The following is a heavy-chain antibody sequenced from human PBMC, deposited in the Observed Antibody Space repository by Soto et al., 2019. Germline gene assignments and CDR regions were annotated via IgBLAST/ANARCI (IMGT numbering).Heavy chain of an antibody. Sequence: PSETLSLTCTVSGGSSSDNDYYWSWIRQPPGKGLEWIGTISHTGTAYYNPSLESRVAVSVGTSENQFSLNLSSVTAADTAVYYCARDIMGTDYYYYATDVWGQGTTVTVSS. J-gene: IGHJ6*02. CDR1: GGSSSDNDYY. V-gene: IGHV4-39*07. CDR3: ARDIMGTDYYYYATDV. D-gene: IGHD2-8*01. CDR2: ISHTGTA.